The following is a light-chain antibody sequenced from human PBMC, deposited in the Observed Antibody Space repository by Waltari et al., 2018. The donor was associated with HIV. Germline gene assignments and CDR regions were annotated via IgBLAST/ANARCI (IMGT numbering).Light chain of an antibody. CDR1: SSAVGRYNS. CDR3: CSYAGSYTLV. Sequence: QSALTQPRSVSGSPGQSVTISCTGTSSAVGRYNSVSWYQQYPGRAPKLMMYDVSKRPSGVPDRFSGSKSGNTASLTISGLQTEDEGDYYCCSYAGSYTLVFGGGTKLTVL. CDR2: DVS. J-gene: IGLJ2*01. V-gene: IGLV2-11*01.